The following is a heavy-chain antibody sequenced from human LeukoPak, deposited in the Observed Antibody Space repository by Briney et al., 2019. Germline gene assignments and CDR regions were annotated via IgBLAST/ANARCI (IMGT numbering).Heavy chain of an antibody. CDR1: GGSFSGYY. V-gene: IGHV4-34*01. CDR3: ARTSNYDFWSGYYPSLYYYYMDV. D-gene: IGHD3-3*01. Sequence: SETLSLTCAVYGGSFSGYYWSWTRQPPGKGLEWIGEINHSGSTNYNPSLKSRVTISVDTSKNQFSLKLSSVTAADTAVYYCARTSNYDFWSGYYPSLYYYYMDVWGKGTTVTVSS. CDR2: INHSGST. J-gene: IGHJ6*03.